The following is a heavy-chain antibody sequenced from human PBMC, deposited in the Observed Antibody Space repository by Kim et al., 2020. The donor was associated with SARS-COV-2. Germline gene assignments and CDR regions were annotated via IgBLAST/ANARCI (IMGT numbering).Heavy chain of an antibody. V-gene: IGHV3-21*01. Sequence: GGSLRLSCAASGFTFSDYSLIWVRQAPGKGLAGFSSLIISSTYISYADSVKGRFTISRDNAKNSLYLQMNSLTAEDTAVYYCARILGGATVWGQGTLVTVSS. CDR1: GFTFSDYS. CDR2: LIISSTYI. J-gene: IGHJ4*02. D-gene: IGHD1-26*01. CDR3: ARILGGATV.